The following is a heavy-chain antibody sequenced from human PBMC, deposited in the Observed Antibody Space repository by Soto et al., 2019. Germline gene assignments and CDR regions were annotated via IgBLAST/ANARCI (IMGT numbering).Heavy chain of an antibody. J-gene: IGHJ6*02. Sequence: GGSLRLSCAASGFTFSSYSMNWVRQAPGKGLEWVSSISSSSSYIYYADSVKGRFTISRDNAKNSLYLQMNSLRAEDTAVYYCARGGISAAGSYYYYGMDFWGQGTKVTSP. CDR1: GFTFSSYS. CDR3: ARGGISAAGSYYYYGMDF. D-gene: IGHD6-13*01. CDR2: ISSSSSYI. V-gene: IGHV3-21*01.